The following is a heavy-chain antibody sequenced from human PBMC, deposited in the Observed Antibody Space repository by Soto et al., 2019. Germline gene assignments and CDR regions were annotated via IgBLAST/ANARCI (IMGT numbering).Heavy chain of an antibody. D-gene: IGHD3-22*01. J-gene: IGHJ4*02. CDR2: IVVGSGNT. CDR3: AAEKTDYYDGSGYYKTFDF. Sequence: SVKVSCKASGFTFTSSAVQWVRQARGQRLEWIGWIVVGSGNTNYAQKFQERVTITRDMSTSTAYMELSSLGSEDTAVYYCAAEKTDYYDGSGYYKTFDFWGQGTLVTVFS. V-gene: IGHV1-58*01. CDR1: GFTFTSSA.